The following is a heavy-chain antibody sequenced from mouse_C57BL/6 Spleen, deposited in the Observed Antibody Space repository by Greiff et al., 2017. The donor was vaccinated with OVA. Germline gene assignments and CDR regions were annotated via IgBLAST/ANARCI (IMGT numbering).Heavy chain of an antibody. CDR2: ISSGGDYI. D-gene: IGHD2-2*01. CDR1: GFTFSSYA. Sequence: EVMLVESGEGLVKPGGSLKLSCAASGFTFSSYAMSWVRQTPEKRLEWVAYISSGGDYIYYADTVKGRFTISRDNARNTLYLQLSSLKSEDTAMYYCTRVYYGYDYAMDYWGQGTSVTVSS. J-gene: IGHJ4*01. CDR3: TRVYYGYDYAMDY. V-gene: IGHV5-9-1*02.